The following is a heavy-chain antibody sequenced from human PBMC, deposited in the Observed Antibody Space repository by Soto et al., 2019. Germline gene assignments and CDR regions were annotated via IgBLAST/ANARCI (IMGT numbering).Heavy chain of an antibody. CDR1: GFTFSSYS. Sequence: GGSLILSCASSGFTFSSYSMNWVRQAPGKGLEWVSYISSRRSTIYYADNVKGRFTISRDNAKNSLYLQMNSLRDEDTSVYYCAREIMITFGGVIAPAYGMDVWGQGT. CDR2: ISSRRSTI. CDR3: AREIMITFGGVIAPAYGMDV. D-gene: IGHD3-16*02. V-gene: IGHV3-48*02. J-gene: IGHJ6*02.